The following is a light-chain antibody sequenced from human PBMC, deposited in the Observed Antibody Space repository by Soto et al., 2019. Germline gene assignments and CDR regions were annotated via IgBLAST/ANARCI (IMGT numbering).Light chain of an antibody. CDR1: QSVDSY. CDR2: DTS. CDR3: QQRSVWPLT. V-gene: IGKV3-11*01. Sequence: EIVLTQFPATLSLSPGERATLSCRASQSVDSYLAWYQQKPGQAPRLLVYDTSKRATGIPGRFSGSGSGTDFSLTISSLEPEDFAVYFFQQRSVWPLTFGGGTKVEVK. J-gene: IGKJ4*01.